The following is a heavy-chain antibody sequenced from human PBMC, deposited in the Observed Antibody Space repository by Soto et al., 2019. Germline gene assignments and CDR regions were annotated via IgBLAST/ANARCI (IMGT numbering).Heavy chain of an antibody. CDR3: ARGEAGYSSSWYYLDY. CDR1: GFTFSSYG. D-gene: IGHD6-13*01. CDR2: IWYDGSNK. J-gene: IGHJ4*02. V-gene: IGHV3-33*01. Sequence: QVQLVESGGGVVQPGRSLRLSCAASGFTFSSYGMHWVRQAPGKGLEWVAVIWYDGSNKYYADSVKGRFTISRDNSKNTLYPQMNSLRAEDTAVYYCARGEAGYSSSWYYLDYWGQGTLVTVSS.